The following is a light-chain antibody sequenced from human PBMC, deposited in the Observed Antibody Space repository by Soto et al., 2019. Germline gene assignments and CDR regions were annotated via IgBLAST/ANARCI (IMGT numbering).Light chain of an antibody. CDR3: QQYENSVPLT. V-gene: IGKV3-20*01. CDR1: QSVDSRY. Sequence: EIVLTQYPGTLSLSPGERATLSCRASQSVDSRYFAWYKQKLGQAPRLLIYGSSNRATGIPDRFSGSGSGTDFTLTISRLEPEDFAVYHCQQYENSVPLTFGGGTKVEI. J-gene: IGKJ4*01. CDR2: GSS.